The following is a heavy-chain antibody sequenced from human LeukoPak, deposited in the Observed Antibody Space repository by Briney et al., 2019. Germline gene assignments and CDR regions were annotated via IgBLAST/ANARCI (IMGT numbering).Heavy chain of an antibody. CDR3: TRRYGDRSGCAGYHDS. J-gene: IGHJ4*02. CDR1: GFRFSDYI. V-gene: IGHV3-64*01. D-gene: IGHD6-19*01. Sequence: PGGSLRLSCVASGFRFSDYIMHWVRQAPGGGLEYVSAIRSDGSSTVYPNSVKGRFTISRDNSKSTLYLHLGSLRAEDTAVYYCTRRYGDRSGCAGYHDSWGQGTLVTVSS. CDR2: IRSDGSST.